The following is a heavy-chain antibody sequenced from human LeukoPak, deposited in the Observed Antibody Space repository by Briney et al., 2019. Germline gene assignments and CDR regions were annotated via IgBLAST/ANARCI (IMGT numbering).Heavy chain of an antibody. J-gene: IGHJ4*02. CDR2: IWYDGSNK. V-gene: IGHV3-33*01. CDR1: GFTFSSYG. Sequence: PGTSLRLSCAASGFTFSSYGMHWVRQAPGKGLEWVAIIWYDGSNKYYADSVKGRFTISRDNSKNTLFLQMNSLRAEDTAVYYCARDRLHGPGSSNPPAAYWGQGTLVTVSS. CDR3: ARDRLHGPGSSNPPAAY. D-gene: IGHD3-10*01.